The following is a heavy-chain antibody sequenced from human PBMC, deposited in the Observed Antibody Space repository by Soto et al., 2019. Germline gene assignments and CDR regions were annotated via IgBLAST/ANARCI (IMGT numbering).Heavy chain of an antibody. CDR3: ARDVVPAAMMKFDP. CDR2: IHAGNGNT. Sequence: ASVKVSCKASGYTFTSYAMHWVRQAPGQRLEWMGWIHAGNGNTKDSQKFQGRVTITRDTSASTAYMELSSLRSEDTAVYYCARDVVPAAMMKFDPWGQGTLVTVSS. J-gene: IGHJ5*02. V-gene: IGHV1-3*01. CDR1: GYTFTSYA. D-gene: IGHD2-2*01.